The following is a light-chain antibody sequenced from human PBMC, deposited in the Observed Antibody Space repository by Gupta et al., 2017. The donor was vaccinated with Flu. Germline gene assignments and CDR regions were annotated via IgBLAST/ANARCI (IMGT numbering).Light chain of an antibody. CDR2: LAS. V-gene: IGKV1-5*03. Sequence: PSTLSASVGDRVTITCRASQGISSWLAWYQQKPGSAPNLLMHLASTLESGVPSRFSGSGSGTEFTLTISSLQPDDFATYYCQQDNSYPITFGQGTRLEIK. CDR1: QGISSW. CDR3: QQDNSYPIT. J-gene: IGKJ5*01.